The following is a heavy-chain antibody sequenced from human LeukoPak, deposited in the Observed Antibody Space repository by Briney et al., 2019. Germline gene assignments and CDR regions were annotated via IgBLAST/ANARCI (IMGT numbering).Heavy chain of an antibody. CDR1: GGSFSGYY. D-gene: IGHD6-13*01. J-gene: IGHJ4*02. Sequence: SETLSLTCAVYGGSFSGYYWSWIRQPPGKGLEWIGEINHSGSTNYNPSLKSRVTISVDTSKNQFSLKLSSVTAADTAVYYCARGGVAAAGTDYWGQGTLVTVSS. V-gene: IGHV4-34*01. CDR2: INHSGST. CDR3: ARGGVAAAGTDY.